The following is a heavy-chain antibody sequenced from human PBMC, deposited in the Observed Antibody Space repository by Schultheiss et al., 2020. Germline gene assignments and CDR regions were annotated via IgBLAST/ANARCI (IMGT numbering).Heavy chain of an antibody. Sequence: SETLSLTCTVSGGSISSSSYYWGWIRQPPGKGLEWIGEIYHSGSTNYNPSLKSRVTISVDTSKNQFSLKLSSVTAADTAVYYCARRYGDDGMDVWGQGTTVTVSS. V-gene: IGHV4-39*07. D-gene: IGHD4-17*01. J-gene: IGHJ6*02. CDR3: ARRYGDDGMDV. CDR1: GGSISSSSYY. CDR2: IYHSGST.